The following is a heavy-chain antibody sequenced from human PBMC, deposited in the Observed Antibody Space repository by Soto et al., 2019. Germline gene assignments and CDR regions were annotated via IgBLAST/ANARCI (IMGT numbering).Heavy chain of an antibody. CDR3: ASVLDCISTTCPYYFDN. CDR2: ISGSSSYI. CDR1: GFTFNSYT. Sequence: PGGSLRLSCAASGFTFNSYTMNWVRQAPGKGLEWVSSISGSSSYIYYADSVKGRFTISRDSAKNSLYLQMNSLRAEDTAVYYCASVLDCISTTCPYYFDNWGQGTLVTVSS. V-gene: IGHV3-21*01. J-gene: IGHJ4*02. D-gene: IGHD2-2*01.